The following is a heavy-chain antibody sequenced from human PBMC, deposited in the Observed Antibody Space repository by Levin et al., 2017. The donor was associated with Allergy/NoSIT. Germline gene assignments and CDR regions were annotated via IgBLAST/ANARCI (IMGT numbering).Heavy chain of an antibody. J-gene: IGHJ5*02. Sequence: ASVKVSCKASGYTFTSYYMHWVRQAPGQGLEWMGIINPSGGSTSYAQKFQGRVTMTRDTSTSTVYMELSSLRSEDTAVYYCARDLGDSSGYYSNWFDPWGQGTLVTVSS. CDR2: INPSGGST. CDR1: GYTFTSYY. CDR3: ARDLGDSSGYYSNWFDP. V-gene: IGHV1-46*01. D-gene: IGHD3-22*01.